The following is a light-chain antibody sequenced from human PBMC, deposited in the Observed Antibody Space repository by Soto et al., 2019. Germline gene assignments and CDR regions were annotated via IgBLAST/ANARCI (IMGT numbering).Light chain of an antibody. V-gene: IGKV1-5*01. CDR2: GAS. CDR3: QHHNSYSQT. CDR1: QSIRYY. Sequence: DIQLTQSPPTLSASVGDRVTITCRASQSIRYYLAWYQQMPGKAPKPLIYGASSLQSGVPSRFSGSVSGIEFTLTISSLQPDDFANYFCQHHNSYSQTFGRGTKVEIK. J-gene: IGKJ1*01.